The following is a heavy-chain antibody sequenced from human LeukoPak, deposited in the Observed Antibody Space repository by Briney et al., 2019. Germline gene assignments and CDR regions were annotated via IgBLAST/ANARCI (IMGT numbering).Heavy chain of an antibody. J-gene: IGHJ4*02. CDR2: IRYDGSNK. Sequence: GGSLRLSCAASGFTFSNYGMNWVRQAPGKGLEWVAFIRYDGSNKYYADSVKGRFTISRDNSENTLYLQMNTLRAEDTAVYYCARSTVTPLYFDYWGQGTLVTVSS. CDR1: GFTFSNYG. V-gene: IGHV3-30*02. D-gene: IGHD4-17*01. CDR3: ARSTVTPLYFDY.